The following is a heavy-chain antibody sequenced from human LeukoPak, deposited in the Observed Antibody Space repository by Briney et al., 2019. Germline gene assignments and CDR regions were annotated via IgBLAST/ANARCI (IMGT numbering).Heavy chain of an antibody. CDR2: ISGSGGST. Sequence: PGGSLRLSCAASGFTFSSYAMHWVRQAPGKGLEWVSAISGSGGSTYYADSVKGRFTISRDNSKNTLYLQMNSLRAEDTAVYYCAKDRGGSSGWYVKFDYWGQGTLVTVSS. CDR1: GFTFSSYA. CDR3: AKDRGGSSGWYVKFDY. J-gene: IGHJ4*02. D-gene: IGHD6-19*01. V-gene: IGHV3-23*01.